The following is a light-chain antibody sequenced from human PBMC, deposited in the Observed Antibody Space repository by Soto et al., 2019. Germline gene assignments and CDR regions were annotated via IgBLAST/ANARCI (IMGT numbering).Light chain of an antibody. CDR3: QQRHSSPRT. V-gene: IGKV3-20*01. Sequence: ETVLTQSPGTLSLSPGERATLSCRASQTVSNSYLAWYQHKPGQAPRLLIYRASNRAAGVADRFSGSGSGTDFTLTISRLEPEDFAVYFCQQRHSSPRTFGEGTKVDI. J-gene: IGKJ4*01. CDR2: RAS. CDR1: QTVSNSY.